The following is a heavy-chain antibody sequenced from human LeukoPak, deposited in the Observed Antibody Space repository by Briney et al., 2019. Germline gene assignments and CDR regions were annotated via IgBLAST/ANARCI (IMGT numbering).Heavy chain of an antibody. J-gene: IGHJ6*03. D-gene: IGHD4-23*01. Sequence: PSETLSLTCTVSGGSISSSSYYWGWIRQPPGKGLEWIGSIYYSGSTYYNPSLKSRVTISVDTSKNQFSLKLSSVTAADTAVYYCARGTGDYGGKTLYYYYYYMDVWGKGTTVTISS. CDR3: ARGTGDYGGKTLYYYYYYMDV. CDR1: GGSISSSSYY. V-gene: IGHV4-39*07. CDR2: IYYSGST.